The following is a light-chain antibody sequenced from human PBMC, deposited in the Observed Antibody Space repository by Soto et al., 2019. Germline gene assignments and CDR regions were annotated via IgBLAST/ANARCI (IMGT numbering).Light chain of an antibody. J-gene: IGKJ4*01. Sequence: EIVMTQSPATLSVSPGEGVTLSCRASQRLTNNLAWYQQSPGQAPRLLIYGASTRATGIPTRFSGSGTGTEFTLTISSLESEDFAVYYCQQYNNLPRTFGGGTKVDIK. CDR2: GAS. V-gene: IGKV3D-15*01. CDR3: QQYNNLPRT. CDR1: QRLTNN.